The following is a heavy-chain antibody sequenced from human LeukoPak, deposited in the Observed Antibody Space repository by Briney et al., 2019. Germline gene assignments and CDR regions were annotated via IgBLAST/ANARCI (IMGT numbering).Heavy chain of an antibody. CDR3: ARGPRRHHWAVAGTHIPYDY. Sequence: PSETLSLTCTVSGGSISSYYWSWIRQPPGKGLEWIGYIYYSGSTNYNPSLKSRVTISVDTSKNQFSLKLSSVTAADTAVYYCARGPRRHHWAVAGTHIPYDYWGQGTLVTVSS. CDR2: IYYSGST. V-gene: IGHV4-59*01. D-gene: IGHD6-19*01. CDR1: GGSISSYY. J-gene: IGHJ4*02.